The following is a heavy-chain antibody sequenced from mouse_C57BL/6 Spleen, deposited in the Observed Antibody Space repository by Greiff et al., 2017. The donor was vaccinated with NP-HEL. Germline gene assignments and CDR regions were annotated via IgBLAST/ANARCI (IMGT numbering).Heavy chain of an antibody. D-gene: IGHD1-1*01. CDR3: ASSITTVVYYYAMDY. V-gene: IGHV1-82*01. CDR2: IYPGDGDT. Sequence: VQLQQSGPELVKPGASVKISCKASGYAFSSSWMNWVKQRPGKGLEWIGRIYPGDGDTNYNGKFKGKATLTADKSSSTAYMQLSSLTSEDSAVYVCASSITTVVYYYAMDYWGQGTSVTVSS. J-gene: IGHJ4*01. CDR1: GYAFSSSW.